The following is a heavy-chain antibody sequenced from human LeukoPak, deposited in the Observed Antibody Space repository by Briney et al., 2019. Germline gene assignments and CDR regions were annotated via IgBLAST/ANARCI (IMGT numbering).Heavy chain of an antibody. CDR3: ARDNSVRDAAWWFNP. V-gene: IGHV1-46*01. J-gene: IGHJ5*02. CDR2: INPRGTAT. Sequence: ASVKVSCKASGYSFTSHYMHWVRQAPGQGLEWMGLINPRGTATRYAESFQGRVTLTRDMSTSTDYLELSSLRSEDTAVYYCARDNSVRDAAWWFNPWGQGTLVTVSS. CDR1: GYSFTSHY. D-gene: IGHD5-24*01.